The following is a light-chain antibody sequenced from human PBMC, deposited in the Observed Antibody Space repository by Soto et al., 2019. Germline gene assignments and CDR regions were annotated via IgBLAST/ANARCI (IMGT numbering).Light chain of an antibody. CDR3: SSYTSSSIDYD. CDR2: EVS. Sequence: QYALTQPASVSGSPGQSITISCTGTSSDVGGYNYVSWYQQHPGKAPKLMIYEVSNRPSGVSNRFSGSKSGNTASLTISGLQAEDEADYYFSSYTSSSIDYDFGTGTKLTVL. V-gene: IGLV2-14*01. CDR1: SSDVGGYNY. J-gene: IGLJ1*01.